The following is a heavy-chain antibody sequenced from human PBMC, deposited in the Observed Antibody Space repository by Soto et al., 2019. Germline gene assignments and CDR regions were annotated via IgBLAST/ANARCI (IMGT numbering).Heavy chain of an antibody. CDR1: GGSISSSTYY. CDR3: ARRDQYLVFDY. V-gene: IGHV4-39*01. D-gene: IGHD2-2*01. CDR2: IYYSGST. Sequence: QLQLQESGPGLVKPSETLSLTCTVSGGSISSSTYYWGWIRQPPGKGLEWIGSIYYSGSTYYNKSLKSRVTISVDTSKNQFSLKLSSVTAADTAVYYCARRDQYLVFDYWGQGALVTVSS. J-gene: IGHJ4*02.